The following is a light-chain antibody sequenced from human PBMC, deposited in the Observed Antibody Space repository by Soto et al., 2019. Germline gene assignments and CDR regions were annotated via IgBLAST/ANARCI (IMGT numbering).Light chain of an antibody. CDR2: GAS. CDR1: QSISRY. Sequence: EIVLTQSPGTLSLSPGERTTLSCRASQSISRYLAWYQQKPGQAPRLLIYGASTRATGIPARFSGSGSGTEFTLTISSLQSEDFAVYYCQQYNNWPPLTFGGGTKVDIK. V-gene: IGKV3-15*01. CDR3: QQYNNWPPLT. J-gene: IGKJ4*01.